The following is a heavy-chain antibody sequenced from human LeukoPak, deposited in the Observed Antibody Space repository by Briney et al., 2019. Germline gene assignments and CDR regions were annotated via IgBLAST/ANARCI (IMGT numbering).Heavy chain of an antibody. J-gene: IGHJ4*02. Sequence: SETLSLTCTVSGGSMSSRYWSWIRQPPGKGLEWIGYVYYSGTTNSNPSLKSRVTISVDTSKNQFSLNLRSVTAADTAVYYCARRYYYNLGSFPFDFWGQGTLVTVSS. D-gene: IGHD3-10*01. CDR2: VYYSGTT. CDR3: ARRYYYNLGSFPFDF. CDR1: GGSMSSRY. V-gene: IGHV4-59*11.